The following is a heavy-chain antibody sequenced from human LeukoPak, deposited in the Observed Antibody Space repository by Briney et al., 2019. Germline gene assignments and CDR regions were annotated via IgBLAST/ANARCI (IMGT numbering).Heavy chain of an antibody. CDR3: ARDVAGYSRSFDI. Sequence: SSETLSLTCTVSGDSVSSPGYFWTWVRQPAGKGLEWIGRIYTSGTYISGSTDYNPSLESRVTISVDTSKIQFSLRLSSVTATDTAMYYCARDVAGYSRSFDIWGQGTMVTVSS. V-gene: IGHV4-61*02. D-gene: IGHD6-13*01. CDR1: GDSVSSPGYF. CDR2: IYTSGTYISGST. J-gene: IGHJ3*02.